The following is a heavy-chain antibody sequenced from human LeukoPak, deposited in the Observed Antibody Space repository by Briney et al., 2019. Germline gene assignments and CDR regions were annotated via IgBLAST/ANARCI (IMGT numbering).Heavy chain of an antibody. Sequence: SETLSLTCTVSGDSISSSPYYWVWIRQPPGKGLEWIGTIYNGVSAYYTPSLKSRVTISVDTSKNQVSLKLSSVTAADTAVYICAAHQDGTMFASWGQGTLVTVSS. J-gene: IGHJ4*02. V-gene: IGHV4-39*01. CDR3: AAHQDGTMFAS. D-gene: IGHD1-7*01. CDR1: GDSISSSPYY. CDR2: IYNGVSA.